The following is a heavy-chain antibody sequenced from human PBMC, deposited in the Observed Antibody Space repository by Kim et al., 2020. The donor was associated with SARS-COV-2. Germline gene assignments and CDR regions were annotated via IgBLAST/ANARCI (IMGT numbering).Heavy chain of an antibody. J-gene: IGHJ4*02. V-gene: IGHV3-53*01. Sequence: GRSLRLSCAASEFSVSTKTMTWVRQAPGKGLEWVSIIYRNGTTYYADSVKGRFTTSRDTSKKTLYLQMDNLRADDTAVYYCAGDNYTNYWCKYWGQGTLVSVPA. D-gene: IGHD2-8*01. CDR3: AGDNYTNYWCKY. CDR1: EFSVSTKT. CDR2: IYRNGTT.